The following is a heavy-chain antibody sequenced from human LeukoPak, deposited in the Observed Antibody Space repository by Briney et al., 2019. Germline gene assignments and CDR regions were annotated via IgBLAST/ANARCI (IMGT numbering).Heavy chain of an antibody. CDR2: ISGSGGST. Sequence: GGSLRLSCAASGFTFSSYAMSWVRQAPGKGLEWVSAISGSGGSTYYADSVKGRFTISRDNSKNTLYLQMDSLRAEDTAVYYCAKIPLGLFGRFDYWGQGTLVTVSS. V-gene: IGHV3-23*01. CDR1: GFTFSSYA. J-gene: IGHJ4*02. D-gene: IGHD3-22*01. CDR3: AKIPLGLFGRFDY.